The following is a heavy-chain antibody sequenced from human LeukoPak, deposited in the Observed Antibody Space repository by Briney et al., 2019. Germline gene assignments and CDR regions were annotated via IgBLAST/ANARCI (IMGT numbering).Heavy chain of an antibody. J-gene: IGHJ4*02. Sequence: GGSLRLSCAASGFTFSSYSMNSVRQAPGKGLEWVSSISSSSSYIYYADSVKGRFTISRDNAKNSLYLQMNSLRAEDTAVYYCARGYSGSEVFDYWGQGTLATVSS. D-gene: IGHD5-12*01. CDR3: ARGYSGSEVFDY. CDR2: ISSSSSYI. V-gene: IGHV3-21*01. CDR1: GFTFSSYS.